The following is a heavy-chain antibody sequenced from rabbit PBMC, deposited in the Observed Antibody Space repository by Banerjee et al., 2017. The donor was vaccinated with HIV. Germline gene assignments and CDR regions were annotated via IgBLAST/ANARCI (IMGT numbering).Heavy chain of an antibody. D-gene: IGHD2-1*01. Sequence: QQQLVESGGGLVKPGASLTLTCTASGFSFSSSYWICWVRQAPGKGLEWIACIYAGSSGSTYYASWAKGRFTISKTSTTVTLQMTSLTAADTATYFCARSHAFNDDWIDLWGPGTLVTVS. CDR3: ARSHAFNDDWIDL. J-gene: IGHJ4*01. CDR2: IYAGSSGST. CDR1: GFSFSSSYW. V-gene: IGHV1S45*01.